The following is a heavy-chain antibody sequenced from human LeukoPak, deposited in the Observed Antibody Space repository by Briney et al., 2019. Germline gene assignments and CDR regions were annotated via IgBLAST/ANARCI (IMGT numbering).Heavy chain of an antibody. Sequence: ASVKVSCKASGYTFTSYGISWVRQAPGQGLEWMGWISAYNGNTNYAQKLQGRVTMTTDTSTSTAYMELRSLRSDDTAVYYCAAVWYCSGGSCPKDYFDYWGQGTLVTVSS. CDR3: AAVWYCSGGSCPKDYFDY. CDR2: ISAYNGNT. D-gene: IGHD2-15*01. CDR1: GYTFTSYG. J-gene: IGHJ4*02. V-gene: IGHV1-18*01.